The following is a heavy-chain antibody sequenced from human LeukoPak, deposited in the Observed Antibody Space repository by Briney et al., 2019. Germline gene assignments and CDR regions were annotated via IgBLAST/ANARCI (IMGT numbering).Heavy chain of an antibody. CDR1: GFTFDDYA. CDR2: ISWNSGSI. D-gene: IGHD3-10*01. CDR3: AKDSWLWFGELSYYYGMDV. V-gene: IGHV3-9*01. J-gene: IGHJ6*02. Sequence: PGRSLRLSCAASGFTFDDYAMHWVRQAPGKGLEWVSGISWNSGSIGYADSVKGRFTISRDNAKNSLYLQMNSLRAEDTAVYYCAKDSWLWFGELSYYYGMDVWGQGTTVTVSS.